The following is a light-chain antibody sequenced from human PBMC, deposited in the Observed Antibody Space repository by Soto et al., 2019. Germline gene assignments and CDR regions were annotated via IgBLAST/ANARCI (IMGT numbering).Light chain of an antibody. J-gene: IGLJ3*02. V-gene: IGLV8-61*01. CDR2: STH. CDR3: VLYMGSGILV. CDR1: SGSVSASYN. Sequence: TVVTQEPSFSVSPGGTVTLTCGLTSGSVSASYNPSWYQQTPGQAPRTLIYSTHTRSSGVPDHFSGSILGNKAALTITGAQADDESDDYCVLYMGSGILVFGGGTKLTVL.